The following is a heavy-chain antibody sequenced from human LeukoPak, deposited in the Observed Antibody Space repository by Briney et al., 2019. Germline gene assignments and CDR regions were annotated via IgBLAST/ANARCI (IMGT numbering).Heavy chain of an antibody. CDR2: ISYDGSNE. J-gene: IGHJ5*02. Sequence: QPGRSLRLSCAASGFTFSSYGMHWVRQAPGRGLEWVAVISYDGSNEHYADSVKGRFTISRDNSKNTVYMQMNSLRVEDTAVYHCAKVGSGASFSYNWFDPWGQGTLVTVSS. V-gene: IGHV3-30*18. CDR1: GFTFSSYG. D-gene: IGHD2-15*01. CDR3: AKVGSGASFSYNWFDP.